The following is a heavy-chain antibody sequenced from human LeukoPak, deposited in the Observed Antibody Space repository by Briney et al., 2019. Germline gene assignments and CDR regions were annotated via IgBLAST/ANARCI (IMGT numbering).Heavy chain of an antibody. D-gene: IGHD6-19*01. J-gene: IGHJ4*02. CDR3: ARQLYSSGWQFDY. CDR2: IYYSGST. Sequence: SETLSLTCTVSGGSISSHYWSWIRQPPGKGLEWIGYIYYSGSTNYNPSLKSRVTISVDTSKNQFSLKLSSVTAADTAVYYCARQLYSSGWQFDYWGQGTLVTVSS. CDR1: GGSISSHY. V-gene: IGHV4-59*11.